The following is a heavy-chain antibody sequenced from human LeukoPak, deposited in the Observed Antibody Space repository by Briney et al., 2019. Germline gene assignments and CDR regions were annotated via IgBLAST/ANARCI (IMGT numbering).Heavy chain of an antibody. Sequence: GGSLRLSCAASGFTFSSYSMNWVRQAPGKGLEWVSSISSSSSYIYYADSVKGRFTISRDNAKNSLYLQMNSLRAEDTAVYYCVRAPARGYCSGGSCYSASRLPDNYWGQGTLVTVSS. CDR1: GFTFSSYS. CDR2: ISSSSSYI. D-gene: IGHD2-15*01. V-gene: IGHV3-21*01. CDR3: VRAPARGYCSGGSCYSASRLPDNY. J-gene: IGHJ4*02.